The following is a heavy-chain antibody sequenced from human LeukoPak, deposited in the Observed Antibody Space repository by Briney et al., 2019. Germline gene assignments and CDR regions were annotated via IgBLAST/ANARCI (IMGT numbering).Heavy chain of an antibody. J-gene: IGHJ4*02. CDR2: IYYSGST. Sequence: SETLSLTCSVSGASIGGSSHYWAWIRQPPGKGPEWIGSIYYSGSTYYNPSLKSRVTISVDTSQNQFSLKVTFLTVADTAVYYCATLTTMSTWGQGTLDTVSS. CDR1: GASIGGSSHY. CDR3: ATLTTMST. D-gene: IGHD4-17*01. V-gene: IGHV4-39*01.